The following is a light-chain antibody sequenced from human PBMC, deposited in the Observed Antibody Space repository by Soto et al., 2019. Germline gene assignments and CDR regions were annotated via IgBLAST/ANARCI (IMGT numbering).Light chain of an antibody. CDR3: QQYGSSPIT. J-gene: IGKJ3*01. V-gene: IGKV3-20*01. CDR2: GAS. CDR1: RSVSSSY. Sequence: ESVLTQSPGTLSLSPGERATLSCRASRSVSSSYLAWYQQKPGQAPRLLIYGASSRATGIPDRFSGSGSGTDFTLTISRLEPEDFAVYYCQQYGSSPITFGPGTKVDIK.